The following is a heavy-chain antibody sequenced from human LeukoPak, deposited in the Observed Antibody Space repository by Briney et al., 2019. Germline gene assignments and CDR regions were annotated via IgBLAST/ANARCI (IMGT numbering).Heavy chain of an antibody. CDR1: GYTFTNYN. J-gene: IGHJ5*02. CDR2: MNPDSDNT. CDR3: ARGSDSGGQSMPA. V-gene: IGHV1-8*01. D-gene: IGHD2/OR15-2a*01. Sequence: GASVKVSCKASGYTFTNYNINWVRQATGQGLEWMAWMNPDSDNTGYAQKFQDRVTLTRNTPISTAYMELSSLRSEDTAVYYCARGSDSGGQSMPAWGQGTLVTVSS.